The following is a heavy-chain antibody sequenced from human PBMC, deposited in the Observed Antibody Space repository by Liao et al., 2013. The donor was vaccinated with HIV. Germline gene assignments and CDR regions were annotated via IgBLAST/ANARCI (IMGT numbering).Heavy chain of an antibody. J-gene: IGHJ4*02. CDR2: VSYSGST. V-gene: IGHV4-59*01. CDR3: ARDLPPNY. Sequence: QVQLQESGPGLVKPSETLSLTCTVSGGSISSFYWSWIRQSPGKGLEWIGFVSYSGSTNYNPSLKNRVTISVDTSKNQFSLNLNSVTAADTAVYYCARDLPPNYWGQGTLVSVSS. CDR1: GGSISSFY.